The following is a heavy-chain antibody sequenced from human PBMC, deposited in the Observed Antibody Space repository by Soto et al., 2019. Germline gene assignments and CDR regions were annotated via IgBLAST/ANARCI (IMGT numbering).Heavy chain of an antibody. CDR2: INAGNGNT. J-gene: IGHJ4*02. CDR1: GYTFIRYY. Sequence: ASVKVSCKASGYTFIRYYIHWVRQAPGQGLEWMGWINAGNGNTKYSQKFQGRVTITRDTSASTAYMELSSLRSEDTAVYYCAIGRVQLERGTNFDYWGQGTLVTVSS. V-gene: IGHV1-3*01. D-gene: IGHD1-1*01. CDR3: AIGRVQLERGTNFDY.